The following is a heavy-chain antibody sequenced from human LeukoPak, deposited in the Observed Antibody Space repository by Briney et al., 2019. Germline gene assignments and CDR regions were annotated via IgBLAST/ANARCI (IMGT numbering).Heavy chain of an antibody. CDR2: ISYDGSNK. J-gene: IGHJ4*02. V-gene: IGHV3-30-3*01. CDR3: ARDRDRRNLGSLDY. CDR1: GFTFSSYA. Sequence: PGGSLRLSCAASGFTFSSYAMHWVRQAPGKGLEWVAVISYDGSNKHYADSVKGRFTISRDNSKNTLYLQMNSLRAEDTAVYYCARDRDRRNLGSLDYWGQGTLVTVSS. D-gene: IGHD1-14*01.